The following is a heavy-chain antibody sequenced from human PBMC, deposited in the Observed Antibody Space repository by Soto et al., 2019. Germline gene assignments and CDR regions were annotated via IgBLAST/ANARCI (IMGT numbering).Heavy chain of an antibody. V-gene: IGHV1-3*01. D-gene: IGHD5-12*01. CDR2: INAGNGNT. Sequence: QVQLVQSGAEVKKPGASVKVSCKASGYTFTSYAMHWVRQAPGQRLEWMGWINAGNGNTKYSQKFQGRVTITRDTSASTAYMELSSLRSEDTAVCYCARDRGYSGYDFVYWGQGTLVTVSS. CDR1: GYTFTSYA. J-gene: IGHJ4*02. CDR3: ARDRGYSGYDFVY.